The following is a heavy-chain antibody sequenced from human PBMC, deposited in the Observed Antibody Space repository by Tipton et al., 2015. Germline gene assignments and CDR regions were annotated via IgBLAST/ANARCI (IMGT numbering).Heavy chain of an antibody. D-gene: IGHD5-24*01. CDR2: IFYSGDT. Sequence: TLSLTCTVSGGSIRNNYWGWIRQPPGKGLECIGYIFYSGDTNYNPSLKSRVSMSVDTSKNQFSLTLNSVTAADTAVYYCARDLEHGMDVWGQGPTVTVSS. CDR1: GGSIRNNY. J-gene: IGHJ6*02. CDR3: ARDLEHGMDV. V-gene: IGHV4-59*13.